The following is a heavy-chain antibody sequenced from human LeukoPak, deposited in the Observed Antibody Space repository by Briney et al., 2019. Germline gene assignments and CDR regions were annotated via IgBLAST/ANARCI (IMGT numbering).Heavy chain of an antibody. Sequence: SETLSLTCTVSGGSISSYYWSWIRQPPGKGLEWIGYIYYSGSTNYNPSLKSRVTISVDTSKNQFSLKLSSVTAADTAVYYCASPPVGKSSGGPFNYGGQETLAPVS. CDR3: ASPPVGKSSGGPFNY. CDR1: GGSISSYY. V-gene: IGHV4-59*01. J-gene: IGHJ4*02. D-gene: IGHD6-19*01. CDR2: IYYSGST.